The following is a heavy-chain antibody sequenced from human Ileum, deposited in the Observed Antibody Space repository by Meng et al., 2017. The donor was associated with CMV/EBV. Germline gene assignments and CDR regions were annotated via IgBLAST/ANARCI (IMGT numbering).Heavy chain of an antibody. CDR1: GFTVSGNY. V-gene: IGHV3-66*01. CDR2: IYDDGST. J-gene: IGHJ4*02. CDR3: ATELGIERDS. Sequence: AELWESGGGVVQRGGSLALACAACGFTVSGNYMTGVRQAPGRGLEWISVIYDDGSTYSADSVKDRFTISRDISKNTLYLQMKNLRAEDTAIYYCATELGIERDSWGQGTLVTVSS. D-gene: IGHD7-27*01.